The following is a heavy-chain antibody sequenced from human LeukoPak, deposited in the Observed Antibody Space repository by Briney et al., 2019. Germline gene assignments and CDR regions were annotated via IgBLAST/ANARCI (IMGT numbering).Heavy chain of an antibody. Sequence: SETLSLACAVYGGSFSGYYWSWIRQPPGKGLEWIGEINHSGSTNYNPSLKSRVTISVDTSKNQFSLKLSSVTAADTAVYYCARAHNWFDPWGQGTLVTVSS. CDR1: GGSFSGYY. CDR2: INHSGST. V-gene: IGHV4-34*01. J-gene: IGHJ5*02. CDR3: ARAHNWFDP.